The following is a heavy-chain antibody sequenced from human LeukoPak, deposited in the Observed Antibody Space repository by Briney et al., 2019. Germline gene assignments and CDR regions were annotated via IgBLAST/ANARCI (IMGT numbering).Heavy chain of an antibody. V-gene: IGHV1-69*05. CDR3: ARDLDTAMATDAFDI. CDR1: GYTFTSYG. CDR2: IIPIFGTA. Sequence: ASVKVSCKASGYTFTSYGISWVRQAPGQGLEWMGRIIPIFGTANYAQKFQGRVTITTDESTSTAYMELSSLRSEDTAVYYCARDLDTAMATDAFDIWGQGTMVTVSS. J-gene: IGHJ3*02. D-gene: IGHD5-18*01.